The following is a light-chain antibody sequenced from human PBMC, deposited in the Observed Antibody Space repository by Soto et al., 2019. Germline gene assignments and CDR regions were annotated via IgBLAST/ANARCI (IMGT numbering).Light chain of an antibody. J-gene: IGLJ1*01. CDR3: SSYTSSSSYV. Sequence: QPVLTQPPSVSGAPGQRVTISCTGSSSNIGTGYGVHWYKHLPGTAPRLMIYEVSNRPSGVSNRFSGSKSGNTASLTISGLQAEDEADYYCSSYTSSSSYVFGTGTKLTVL. V-gene: IGLV1-40*01. CDR2: EVS. CDR1: SSNIGTGYG.